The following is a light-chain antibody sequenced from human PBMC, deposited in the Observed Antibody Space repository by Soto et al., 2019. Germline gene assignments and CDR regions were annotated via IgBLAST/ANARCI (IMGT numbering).Light chain of an antibody. Sequence: QTVVTQEPSVTVSPGGTVTLTCASSAGLVTRDHYPNWFQQKPGQPHRAMISTTTNRHSWTPARFSGSLLGDKAALTLSGVHPEDEADYYCLLYFGGPWVFGGGTKLTVL. CDR1: AGLVTRDHY. J-gene: IGLJ3*02. V-gene: IGLV7-43*01. CDR3: LLYFGGPWV. CDR2: TTT.